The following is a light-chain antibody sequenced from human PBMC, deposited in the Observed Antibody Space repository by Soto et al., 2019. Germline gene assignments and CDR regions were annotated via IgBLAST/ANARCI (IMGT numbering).Light chain of an antibody. CDR3: SSYTTSNTRQIV. Sequence: QSALTQPASVSGSPGQSFTISCTGTSSDVGGYNYVSWYQHHPGKAPKLIIYDVTNRPSGVSNPFSGSKSGNTASLTISGLQPEEEADYYCSSYTTSNTRQIVFGTGTKVTVL. CDR1: SSDVGGYNY. J-gene: IGLJ1*01. CDR2: DVT. V-gene: IGLV2-14*03.